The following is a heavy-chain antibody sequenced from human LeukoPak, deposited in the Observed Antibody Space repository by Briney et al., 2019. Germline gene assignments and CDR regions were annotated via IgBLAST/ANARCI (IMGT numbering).Heavy chain of an antibody. V-gene: IGHV1-69*13. CDR3: ARPILYGDYVDYYYGMDV. CDR2: IIPIFGTA. CDR1: GGTFSSYA. J-gene: IGHJ6*02. Sequence: SVKVSCKASGGTFSSYAISWVRQAPGQGLEWMGGIIPIFGTANYAQKFQGRVTITADESTSTAYMELSSLRSEDTAVYYCARPILYGDYVDYYYGMDVWGQGTTVTVSS. D-gene: IGHD4-17*01.